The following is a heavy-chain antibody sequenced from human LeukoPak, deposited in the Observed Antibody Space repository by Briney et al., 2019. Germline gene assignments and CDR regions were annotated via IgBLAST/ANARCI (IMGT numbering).Heavy chain of an antibody. Sequence: ASVKVSCKASGYTFTSYGISWVRQAPGQGLEWMGWISAYSGNTNHAQKLQGRVTMTTDTSTSTAYMELGSLRSDDTAVYYCARDRHLYDFWSGYYNLNHYFDYWGQGTLVTVSS. V-gene: IGHV1-18*01. CDR2: ISAYSGNT. CDR3: ARDRHLYDFWSGYYNLNHYFDY. CDR1: GYTFTSYG. D-gene: IGHD3-3*01. J-gene: IGHJ4*02.